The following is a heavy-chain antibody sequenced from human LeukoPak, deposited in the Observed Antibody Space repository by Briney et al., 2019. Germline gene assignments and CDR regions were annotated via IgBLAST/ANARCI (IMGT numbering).Heavy chain of an antibody. D-gene: IGHD2-8*01. J-gene: IGHJ4*02. V-gene: IGHV6-1*01. CDR1: GDSVSSNTAA. CDR3: ARMSYDSRPV. Sequence: SQTLSLTCAISGDSVSSNTAAWNWIRQSPSRGLEWLGRTYYRSKWFNNYAVSVKSRITINPDSSKNQYSLHLNSVTPEDTAVYYCARMSYDSRPVWGQGTLVTVSS. CDR2: TYYRSKWFN.